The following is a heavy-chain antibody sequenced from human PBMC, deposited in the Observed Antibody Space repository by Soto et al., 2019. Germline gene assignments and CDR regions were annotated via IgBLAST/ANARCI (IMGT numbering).Heavy chain of an antibody. J-gene: IGHJ5*02. Sequence: PSETLSLTCAVSGGSISSGGYSWSWIRQPPGKGLEWIGYMYHSGSTYYNPSLKSRVTISIDRSKNTLYLQMGSLRAEDMAVYYCARVTGYTPSRDNWFDPWGQGTLVTVSS. D-gene: IGHD6-13*01. CDR3: ARVTGYTPSRDNWFDP. CDR1: GGSISSGGYS. V-gene: IGHV4-30-2*01. CDR2: MYHSGST.